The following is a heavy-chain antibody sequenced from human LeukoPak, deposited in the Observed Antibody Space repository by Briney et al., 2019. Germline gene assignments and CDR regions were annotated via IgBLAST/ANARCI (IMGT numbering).Heavy chain of an antibody. J-gene: IGHJ4*02. V-gene: IGHV5-51*01. CDR1: LYSFTSYW. Sequence: GESLKISCKGSLYSFTSYWIGWVRQMPEKGLEWMGIIYPGDSDTRYSPSFQGQVTISADKSISTAYLQWSSLKAPDTDMYYCARLVAVAGYFDYWGQGTLVTVSS. CDR2: IYPGDSDT. D-gene: IGHD6-19*01. CDR3: ARLVAVAGYFDY.